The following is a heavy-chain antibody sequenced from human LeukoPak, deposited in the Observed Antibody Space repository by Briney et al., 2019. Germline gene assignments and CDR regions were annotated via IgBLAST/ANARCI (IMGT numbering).Heavy chain of an antibody. D-gene: IGHD3-22*01. CDR2: IYSNNST. Sequence: GSLRLSCAASGFTVIRNYMTWVRQAPGKGLEWVSVIYSNNSTYYADSVKGRFTISRDSSKNTLYIQMNSLRVEDTAIYYCARGINMMIVAPGYWGQGTLVIVSS. V-gene: IGHV3-53*01. CDR1: GFTVIRNY. CDR3: ARGINMMIVAPGY. J-gene: IGHJ4*02.